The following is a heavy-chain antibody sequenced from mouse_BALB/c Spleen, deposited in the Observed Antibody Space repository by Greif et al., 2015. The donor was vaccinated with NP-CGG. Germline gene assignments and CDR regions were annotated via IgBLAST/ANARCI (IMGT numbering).Heavy chain of an antibody. Sequence: EVKLQESGPELVKPGASVKMSCKASGYTFTSYAMHWVKQKPGQGLEWIGYINPYNDGTKYNEKFKGKATLTSDKSSSIAYMELSSLTSEDSAVYYCARYYGDYWGQGTTLTVSS. CDR1: GYTFTSYA. V-gene: IGHV1-14*01. J-gene: IGHJ2*01. CDR3: ARYYGDY. CDR2: INPYNDGT. D-gene: IGHD1-1*02.